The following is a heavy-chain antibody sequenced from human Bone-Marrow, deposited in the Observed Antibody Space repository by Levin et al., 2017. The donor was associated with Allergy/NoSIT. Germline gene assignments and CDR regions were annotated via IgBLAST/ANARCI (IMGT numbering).Heavy chain of an antibody. V-gene: IGHV4-34*01. CDR1: GGSFSGYY. J-gene: IGHJ5*02. CDR3: ARRDLVVAAYNWFDP. CDR2: INHSGST. D-gene: IGHD2-15*01. Sequence: SETLSLTCAVYGGSFSGYYWSWIRQPPGKGLEWIGEINHSGSTNYNPSLKSRVTISVDTSKNQFSLKLSSVTAADTAVYYCARRDLVVAAYNWFDPWGQGTLVTVSS.